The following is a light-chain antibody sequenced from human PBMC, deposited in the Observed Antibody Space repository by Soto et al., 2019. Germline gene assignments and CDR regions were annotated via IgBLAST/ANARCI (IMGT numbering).Light chain of an antibody. J-gene: IGLJ2*01. Sequence: QPVLTQPPSASGSPGQSVTISCTGTSSDVGGYNYVSWYQQHPGKAPKLMIYEVSKRPSGVPDRFSGSKSGNTASLTVSGLQAEDEADYYCSSYAGSNNLRKVFGGGTKLTVL. CDR1: SSDVGGYNY. V-gene: IGLV2-8*01. CDR3: SSYAGSNNLRKV. CDR2: EVS.